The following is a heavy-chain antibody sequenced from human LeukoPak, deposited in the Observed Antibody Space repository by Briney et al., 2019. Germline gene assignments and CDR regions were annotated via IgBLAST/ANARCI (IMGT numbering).Heavy chain of an antibody. D-gene: IGHD4-17*01. CDR3: ALPGTVTRSWDYYGMDV. J-gene: IGHJ6*02. CDR2: ISGSGGRT. Sequence: PGGSLRLSCAASGFTFSSYAMSWVRQAPEKGLEWVSAISGSGGRTYYADSVKGRFTISRDNSKNTLYLQMNSLRAEDTAVYYCALPGTVTRSWDYYGMDVWGQGTTVTVSS. CDR1: GFTFSSYA. V-gene: IGHV3-23*01.